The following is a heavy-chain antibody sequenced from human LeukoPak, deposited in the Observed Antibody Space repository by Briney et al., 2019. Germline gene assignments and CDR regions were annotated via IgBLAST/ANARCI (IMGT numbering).Heavy chain of an antibody. J-gene: IGHJ4*02. CDR3: AREPSILWFGELLNSYYFDY. D-gene: IGHD3-10*01. V-gene: IGHV4-4*07. CDR1: GGSISSYY. Sequence: SETLSLTCTVSGGSISSYYWSWIRQPAGKGLEWIGRIYTSGSINYNPSLKSRVTMSVDTSKNQFSLKLSSVTAADTAVYYCAREPSILWFGELLNSYYFDYWGQGTLVTVSS. CDR2: IYTSGSI.